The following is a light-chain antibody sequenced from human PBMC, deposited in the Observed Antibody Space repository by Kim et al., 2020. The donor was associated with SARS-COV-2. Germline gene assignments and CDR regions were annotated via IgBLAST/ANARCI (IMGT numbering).Light chain of an antibody. Sequence: GPSITLSCTGTDSDVGAYGFVSVYQQHPDKAPQLIIYDVFNRPSGVSNRFSGSKSGNTASLTISGLQAEDEADYYCGSYTTSTTIVFGGGTKVTVL. CDR3: GSYTTSTTIV. CDR1: DSDVGAYGF. V-gene: IGLV2-14*03. CDR2: DVF. J-gene: IGLJ2*01.